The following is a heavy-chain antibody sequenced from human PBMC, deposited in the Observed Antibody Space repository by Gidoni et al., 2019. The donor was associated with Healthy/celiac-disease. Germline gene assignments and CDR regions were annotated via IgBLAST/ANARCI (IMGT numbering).Heavy chain of an antibody. D-gene: IGHD3-3*01. Sequence: QVQLPESGPGLVKPSETPSLTFTVSGYSLSCGYYWGWIRQPPGKGLEWIGSIYHSGSTYYNPSLKSRVTISVDTSKNQFSLKLSSVTAADTAVYYCARAHDLWTGGGYYYMDVWGKGTTVTVSS. CDR3: ARAHDLWTGGGYYYMDV. V-gene: IGHV4-38-2*02. CDR2: IYHSGST. CDR1: GYSLSCGYY. J-gene: IGHJ6*03.